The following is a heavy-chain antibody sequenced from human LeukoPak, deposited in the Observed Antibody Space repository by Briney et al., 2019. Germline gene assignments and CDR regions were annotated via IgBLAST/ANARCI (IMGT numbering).Heavy chain of an antibody. CDR2: IYYSGST. Sequence: SETLSLTCTVSGGSISSSSYYWGWIRQPLGKGLEWIGSIYYSGSTYYNPSLKSRVTISVDTSKNQFSLKLSSVTAADTAVYYCARVARGPYDSAVVDPWGQGTLVTVSS. J-gene: IGHJ5*02. V-gene: IGHV4-39*07. CDR3: ARVARGPYDSAVVDP. D-gene: IGHD3-22*01. CDR1: GGSISSSSYY.